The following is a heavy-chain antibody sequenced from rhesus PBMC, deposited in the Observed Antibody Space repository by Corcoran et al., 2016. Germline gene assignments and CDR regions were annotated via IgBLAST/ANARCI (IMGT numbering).Heavy chain of an antibody. CDR1: GGSVSSSNW. CDR2: IRGSSGST. Sequence: QVQLQESGPGLVKPSETLSLTCAVSGGSVSSSNWWSWIRQPPGKGLEWIGYIRGSSGSTYYNPSLKSRVTISTDTSKNQFSLKLSSVTAADTAVYYCARETGGSSNWYFDLWGPGTPITISS. D-gene: IGHD6-25*01. J-gene: IGHJ2*01. CDR3: ARETGGSSNWYFDL. V-gene: IGHV4-65*01.